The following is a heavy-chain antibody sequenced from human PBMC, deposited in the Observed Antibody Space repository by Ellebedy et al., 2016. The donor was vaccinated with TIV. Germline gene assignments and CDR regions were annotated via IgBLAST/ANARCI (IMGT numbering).Heavy chain of an antibody. CDR3: ARTPFTARYFDWLYKDDYFDS. J-gene: IGHJ4*02. CDR2: INHGGST. CDR1: GGSFSNYY. D-gene: IGHD3-9*01. V-gene: IGHV4-34*01. Sequence: MPSETLSLTCAVYGGSFSNYYWTWIRQPPGKGLEWIGKINHGGSTKYNPSLESRATISVDTSKNQFSLKLTSVTAADTAVYFCARTPFTARYFDWLYKDDYFDSWGQGTLVTVSS.